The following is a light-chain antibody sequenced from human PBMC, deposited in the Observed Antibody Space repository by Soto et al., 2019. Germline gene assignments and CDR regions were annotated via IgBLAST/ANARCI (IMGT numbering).Light chain of an antibody. CDR2: EVS. CDR3: CSYAGSSTFGVV. V-gene: IGLV2-23*02. Sequence: SALTQPASVSGSPGQSITISCTGTSSDVGSYNLVSWYQQHPGKAPKLMIYEVSKRPSGVSNRFSGSKSGNTASLTISGLQAEDEADYYCCSYAGSSTFGVVFGGGTKVTVL. CDR1: SSDVGSYNL. J-gene: IGLJ2*01.